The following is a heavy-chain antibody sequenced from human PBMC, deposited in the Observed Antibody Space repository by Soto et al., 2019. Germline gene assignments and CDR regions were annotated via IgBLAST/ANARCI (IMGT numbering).Heavy chain of an antibody. CDR2: INKDGSEK. CDR1: GFRFSDYW. CDR3: ARRASVIGLDY. D-gene: IGHD2-21*01. Sequence: PVGSLRLSCVASGFRFSDYWMSCVRQAPGKGLEWVANINKDGSEKSYVDSVKGRFTISRDNDEKSVFLHLSTLRADDTALYFCARRASVIGLDYWGQGSLVTV. V-gene: IGHV3-7*01. J-gene: IGHJ4*02.